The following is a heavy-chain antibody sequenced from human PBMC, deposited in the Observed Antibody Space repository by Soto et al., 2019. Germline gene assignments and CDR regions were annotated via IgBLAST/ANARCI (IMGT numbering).Heavy chain of an antibody. Sequence: ASVKVSCKASGYTFTNYAIHWVRQAPGQRLEWMGWINAGNGNTKYSQKFQGRVTITRDTSATTTYMELSNLRSEDMALYYCARDTDCRGYYSMDVWGQGTTVTGS. CDR2: INAGNGNT. D-gene: IGHD2-21*02. CDR1: GYTFTNYA. V-gene: IGHV1-3*01. CDR3: ARDTDCRGYYSMDV. J-gene: IGHJ6*02.